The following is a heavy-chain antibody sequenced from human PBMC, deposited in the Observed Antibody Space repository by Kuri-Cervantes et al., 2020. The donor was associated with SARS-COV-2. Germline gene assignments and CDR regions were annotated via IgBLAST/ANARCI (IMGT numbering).Heavy chain of an antibody. Sequence: SETLSLTCTVSGGSISAYYWGWIRQPPGKGLEWIGYIYNSGSTKYNPSLKSRVTISVDTSKNQFSLKLSSVTAADTAVYYCARLSPIGMVRGVAFDPWGQGTLVTVSS. CDR1: GGSISAYY. CDR2: IYNSGST. V-gene: IGHV4-59*08. J-gene: IGHJ5*02. D-gene: IGHD3-10*01. CDR3: ARLSPIGMVRGVAFDP.